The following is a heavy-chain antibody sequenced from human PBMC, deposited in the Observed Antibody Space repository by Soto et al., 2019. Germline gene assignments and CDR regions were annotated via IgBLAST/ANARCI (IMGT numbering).Heavy chain of an antibody. Sequence: QVQLVQSGAEVKKPGASVKVSCKASGYTFTSYAMHWVRQAPGQRLEWMGWINAGNGNTKYSQKFQGRVTITRDTSASTAYMELRSLRSEDMAVYYCAREPEGSSWYFDYWGQGTLVTVSS. D-gene: IGHD6-13*01. CDR1: GYTFTSYA. CDR3: AREPEGSSWYFDY. V-gene: IGHV1-3*01. CDR2: INAGNGNT. J-gene: IGHJ4*02.